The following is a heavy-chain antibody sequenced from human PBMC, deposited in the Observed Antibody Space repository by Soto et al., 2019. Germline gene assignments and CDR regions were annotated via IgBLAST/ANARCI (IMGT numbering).Heavy chain of an antibody. Sequence: LRLSCAASGFTFDDYAMHWVRQAPGKGLEWVSGISWNSGSIGYADSVKGRFTISRDNAKNSLYLQMNSLRAEDTALYYCAKDIVVVPAASQGSLDYWGQGALVTVSS. J-gene: IGHJ4*02. CDR2: ISWNSGSI. D-gene: IGHD2-2*01. V-gene: IGHV3-9*01. CDR1: GFTFDDYA. CDR3: AKDIVVVPAASQGSLDY.